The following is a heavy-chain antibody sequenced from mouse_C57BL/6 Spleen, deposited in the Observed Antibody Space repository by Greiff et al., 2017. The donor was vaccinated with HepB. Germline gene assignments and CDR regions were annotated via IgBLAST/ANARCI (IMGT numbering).Heavy chain of an antibody. D-gene: IGHD2-2*01. Sequence: EVKLMESGGDLVKPGGSLKLSCAASGFTFSSYGMSWVRQTPDKRLEWVATISSGGSYTYYPDSVKGRFTISRDNAKNTLYLQMSSLKSEDTAMYYCARGDGYGGAWFAYWGQGTLVTVSA. CDR3: ARGDGYGGAWFAY. V-gene: IGHV5-6*01. J-gene: IGHJ3*01. CDR1: GFTFSSYG. CDR2: ISSGGSYT.